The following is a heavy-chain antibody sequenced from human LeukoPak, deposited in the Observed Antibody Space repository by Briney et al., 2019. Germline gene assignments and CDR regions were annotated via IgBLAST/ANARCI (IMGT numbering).Heavy chain of an antibody. CDR2: ITGSGGDT. V-gene: IGHV3-23*01. CDR3: AKDPYVGGGYHFDS. CDR1: GFTFSSYA. Sequence: PGGSLRLSCAASGFTFSSYAMTWARQAPGKGLEWVSTITGSGGDTYYADSVKGRLTISRDNSKNTLYLQMNSLRAEDTAIYYCAKDPYVGGGYHFDSWGQGSLVTVSS. D-gene: IGHD3-22*01. J-gene: IGHJ4*02.